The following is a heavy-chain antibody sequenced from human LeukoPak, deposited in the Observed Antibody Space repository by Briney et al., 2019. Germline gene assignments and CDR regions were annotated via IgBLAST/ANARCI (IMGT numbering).Heavy chain of an antibody. J-gene: IGHJ4*02. V-gene: IGHV4-59*01. CDR2: IYYSGST. D-gene: IGHD3-22*01. CDR3: ARALRDYDSSGYYFGY. Sequence: SETLSLTCTVSGGSISSYYWSWIRQPPGKGLEWLGYIYYSGSTNYNPSLKSRVTISVDTSKNQFSLKLSSVTAADTAVYYCARALRDYDSSGYYFGYWGQGTLVTVSS. CDR1: GGSISSYY.